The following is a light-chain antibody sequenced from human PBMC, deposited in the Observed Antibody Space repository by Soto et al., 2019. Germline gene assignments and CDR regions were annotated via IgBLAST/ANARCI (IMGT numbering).Light chain of an antibody. CDR2: DVT. Sequence: QSALTQPRSVSGSPGQSVTISCTGTSSDVRDYKYVSWYQQHPGKAPKLIIYDVTKRPSGVPDRFSGSESGKTASLTISGLQAEDEADYYCCSYAGTYVFATGTKLTVL. CDR1: SSDVRDYKY. V-gene: IGLV2-11*01. CDR3: CSYAGTYV. J-gene: IGLJ1*01.